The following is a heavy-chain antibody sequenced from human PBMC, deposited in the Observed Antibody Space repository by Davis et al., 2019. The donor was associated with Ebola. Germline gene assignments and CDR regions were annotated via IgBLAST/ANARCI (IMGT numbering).Heavy chain of an antibody. V-gene: IGHV1-69*04. CDR1: GYTFTSYG. Sequence: SVKVSCKASGYTFTSYGISWVRQAPGQGLEWMGRIIPILGIANYAQKFQGRVTITADKSTSTAYMELSSLRSEDTAVYYCARDTPHDILTGYPSDVWGQGTTVTVSS. CDR3: ARDTPHDILTGYPSDV. J-gene: IGHJ6*02. CDR2: IIPILGIA. D-gene: IGHD3-9*01.